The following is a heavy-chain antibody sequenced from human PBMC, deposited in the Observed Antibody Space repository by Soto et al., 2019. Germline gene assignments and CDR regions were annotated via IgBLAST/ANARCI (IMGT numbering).Heavy chain of an antibody. V-gene: IGHV3-33*08. Sequence: PGGSLRLSCAASGFTVSDHGMEWVRQAPGKGLEWVAVIWYDGSNKYYADSVKGRFTISRDNPQNTLYLQMNSLRAEDTAVYYCAREREFDRSAGYYGMDVWGQGTTVTVSS. D-gene: IGHD3-10*01. CDR2: IWYDGSNK. J-gene: IGHJ6*02. CDR3: AREREFDRSAGYYGMDV. CDR1: GFTVSDHG.